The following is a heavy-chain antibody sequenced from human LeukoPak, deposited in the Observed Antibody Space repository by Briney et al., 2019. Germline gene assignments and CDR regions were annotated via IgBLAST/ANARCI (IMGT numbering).Heavy chain of an antibody. CDR1: GNYL. CDR2: IWYDGSNK. Sequence: PGGSLRLSCAASGNYLMHWVRQAPGKGLEWVAVIWYDGSNKYYADSVKGRFTISRDNSKNTLYLQMNSLRAEDTAVYYCARGYGDKASNLYYYYGMDVWGQGTTVTVSS. CDR3: ARGYGDKASNLYYYYGMDV. J-gene: IGHJ6*02. D-gene: IGHD4-17*01. V-gene: IGHV3-33*08.